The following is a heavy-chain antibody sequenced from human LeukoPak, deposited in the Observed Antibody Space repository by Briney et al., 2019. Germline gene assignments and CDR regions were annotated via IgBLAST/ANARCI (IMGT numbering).Heavy chain of an antibody. D-gene: IGHD2-2*01. CDR2: IYSGGST. V-gene: IGHV3-53*01. CDR1: GVTVSSNH. CDR3: ASLSTMHSFDY. J-gene: IGHJ4*02. Sequence: GGSLRLSCAASGVTVSSNHMSWVRQAPGKGLEWVSVIYSGGSTYDADSVKGRFTISRDNSKNTLYLQINTLRAEDTAVYYCASLSTMHSFDYWGQGTLVTVSS.